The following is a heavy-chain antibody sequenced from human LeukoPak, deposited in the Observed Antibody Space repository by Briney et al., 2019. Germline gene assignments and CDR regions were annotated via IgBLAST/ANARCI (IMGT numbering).Heavy chain of an antibody. J-gene: IGHJ4*02. D-gene: IGHD2-2*01. CDR1: GYTFTSYG. V-gene: IGHV1-18*01. CDR3: ARAGWGYCSSTSCYAANDY. CDR2: ISAYNGNT. Sequence: ASVKVSCKASGYTFTSYGTSWVRQAPGQGLEWMGWISAYNGNTNYAQKLQGRVTMTTDTSTSTAYMELRSLRSDDTAVYYCARAGWGYCSSTSCYAANDYWGQGTLVTVSS.